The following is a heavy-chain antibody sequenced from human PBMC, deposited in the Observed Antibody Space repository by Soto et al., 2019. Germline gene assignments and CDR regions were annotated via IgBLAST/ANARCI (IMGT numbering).Heavy chain of an antibody. CDR2: ISWNSANI. D-gene: IGHD3-16*01. V-gene: IGHV3-9*01. Sequence: EVQLVESGGGLVQPGRSLRLSCAASGFTFDDHAMHWVRQVPGKGLEWVSAISWNSANIGYADSVKGRFTISRDNAKSSLYMQMNSLRSEDTALYYCARDFLGGEHPVYNNMDVWGQGTTVTVSS. J-gene: IGHJ6*02. CDR3: ARDFLGGEHPVYNNMDV. CDR1: GFTFDDHA.